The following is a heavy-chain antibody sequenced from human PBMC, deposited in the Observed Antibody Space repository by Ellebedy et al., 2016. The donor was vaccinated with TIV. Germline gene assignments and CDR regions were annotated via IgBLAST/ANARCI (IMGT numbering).Heavy chain of an antibody. V-gene: IGHV3-23*01. CDR1: GFTFSDYA. Sequence: GGSLRLSXAASGFTFSDYAMSWVRQAPGKGLEWASAISAIGSTPYYVDSVKGRFTISRDNSKNTLYLHMDSLRAEDTAIYYCAKRLAPRYSTSLGYGMDVWGQGTTVTVSS. J-gene: IGHJ6*02. CDR2: ISAIGSTP. CDR3: AKRLAPRYSTSLGYGMDV. D-gene: IGHD5-12*01.